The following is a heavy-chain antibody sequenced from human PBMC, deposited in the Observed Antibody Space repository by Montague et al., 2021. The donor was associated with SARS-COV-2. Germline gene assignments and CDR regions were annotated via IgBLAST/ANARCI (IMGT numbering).Heavy chain of an antibody. CDR3: ASSGITLTGLDAFDI. D-gene: IGHD3-9*01. CDR2: TYYRSKWDS. V-gene: IGHV6-1*01. Sequence: CAISGERVSSKSVAWNWIRQSPSRGLAWLGRTYYRSKWDSDSAEAVKGRLVITPDTSKNQVSLPLNSVIPEDTAVYFCASSGITLTGLDAFDIWGQGTMVTVSS. J-gene: IGHJ3*02. CDR1: GERVSSKSVA.